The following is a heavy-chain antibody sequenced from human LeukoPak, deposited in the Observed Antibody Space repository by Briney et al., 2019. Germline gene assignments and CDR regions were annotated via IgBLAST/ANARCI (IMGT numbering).Heavy chain of an antibody. V-gene: IGHV3-64*05. CDR3: ARFLVVPAAIHYYYYGMDV. D-gene: IGHD2-2*01. CDR2: ISSNGGRT. J-gene: IGHJ6*02. CDR1: GFTFSNYA. Sequence: PGGSLRLSCSVSGFTFSNYAMHWVRQAPGKGLEYVSGISSNGGRTYYADSVKGRFTISRDNSKNTMYVQMSTLRVEDTAVYYCARFLVVPAAIHYYYYGMDVWGQGTTVTVSS.